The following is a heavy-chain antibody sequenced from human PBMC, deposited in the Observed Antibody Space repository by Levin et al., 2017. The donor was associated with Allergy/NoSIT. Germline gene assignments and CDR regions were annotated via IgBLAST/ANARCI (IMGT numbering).Heavy chain of an antibody. D-gene: IGHD3-16*01. CDR1: GFTFSSYS. CDR3: ARVARAIITFGGPNLHDAFDF. J-gene: IGHJ3*01. Sequence: KTGGSLRLSCAASGFTFSSYSMNWVRQAPGKGLEWVSSISSSSSYIYYADSVRGRFTISRDNAKNSLYLQMNSLRDDDTAVYYCARVARAIITFGGPNLHDAFDFWGQGTMVTVSS. CDR2: ISSSSSYI. V-gene: IGHV3-21*01.